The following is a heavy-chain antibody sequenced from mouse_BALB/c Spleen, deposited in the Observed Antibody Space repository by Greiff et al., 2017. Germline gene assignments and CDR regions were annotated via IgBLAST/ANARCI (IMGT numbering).Heavy chain of an antibody. J-gene: IGHJ4*01. CDR3: ARSLPEAMDY. CDR1: GYAFTNYL. V-gene: IGHV1-54*01. Sequence: QVQLKQSGAELVRPGTSVKLSCKASGYAFTNYLIEWVKQRPGQGLEWIGVINPGSGGTNYNEKFKGKATLTADKSSSTAYMQLSSLTSDDSAVYFCARSLPEAMDYWGQGTSVTVSS. CDR2: INPGSGGT. D-gene: IGHD2-10*01.